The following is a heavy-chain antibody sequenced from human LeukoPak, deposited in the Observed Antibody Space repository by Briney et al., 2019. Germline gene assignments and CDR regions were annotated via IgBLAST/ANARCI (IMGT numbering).Heavy chain of an antibody. J-gene: IGHJ3*02. D-gene: IGHD3-10*01. Sequence: SETLSLTCTVSGGSISSYYWSWIRQPPGKGREWLGYIYYSGSTNYNPSLKSRVTISVDTSKNQFSLKLSSVTAADTAVYYCARGWVVRGARGAFDIWGQGTMVTVSS. CDR2: IYYSGST. V-gene: IGHV4-59*01. CDR3: ARGWVVRGARGAFDI. CDR1: GGSISSYY.